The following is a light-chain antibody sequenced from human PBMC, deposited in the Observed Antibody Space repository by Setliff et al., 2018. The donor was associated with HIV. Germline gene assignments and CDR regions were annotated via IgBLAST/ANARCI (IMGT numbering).Light chain of an antibody. V-gene: IGLV2-8*01. Sequence: QSALAQPPSASGSPGQSVTISCTGTTGDVGAYNFVSWYQQHPGKAPKLMIYEVTKRPSGVPDRFSGSKSANTASLTVSGLQAEDEADYYCSSYAGSNNYVFGTGTKGTVL. CDR2: EVT. CDR3: SSYAGSNNYV. J-gene: IGLJ1*01. CDR1: TGDVGAYNF.